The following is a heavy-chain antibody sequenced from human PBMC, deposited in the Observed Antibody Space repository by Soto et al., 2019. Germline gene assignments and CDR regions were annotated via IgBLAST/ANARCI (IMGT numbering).Heavy chain of an antibody. J-gene: IGHJ3*02. V-gene: IGHV5-10-1*01. CDR1: GYSFTSYW. CDR3: ARQPNDILTGYYGLGAFDI. Sequence: LGESLKISCKGSGYSFTSYWISWVRQMPGKGLEWMGRIDPSDSYTNYSPSFQGHVTISADKSISTAYLQWSSLKASDTAMYYCARQPNDILTGYYGLGAFDIWGQGTMVTVSS. CDR2: IDPSDSYT. D-gene: IGHD3-9*01.